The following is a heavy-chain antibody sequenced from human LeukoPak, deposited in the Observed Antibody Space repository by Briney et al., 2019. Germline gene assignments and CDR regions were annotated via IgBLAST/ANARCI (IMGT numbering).Heavy chain of an antibody. CDR3: ARRSGSYHYYMDV. D-gene: IGHD1-26*01. J-gene: IGHJ6*03. Sequence: SETLSLTCTVSGGSILCSSYYWGWIRQPPGKGLEWIGIIYYSGTTYYNPSLESRVTISVDTSKNQFSLNLSSVTAADTAVFYCARRSGSYHYYMDVWSKATTVTVSS. CDR1: GGSILCSSYY. CDR2: IYYSGTT. V-gene: IGHV4-39*07.